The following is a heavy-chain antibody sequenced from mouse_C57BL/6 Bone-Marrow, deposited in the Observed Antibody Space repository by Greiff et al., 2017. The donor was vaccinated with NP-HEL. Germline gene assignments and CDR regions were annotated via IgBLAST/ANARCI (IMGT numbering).Heavy chain of an antibody. Sequence: QVQLQQPGAELVRPGSSVKLSCKASGYTFTSYWMDWVKQRPGQGLEWIGNIYPSDSETHYNQKFKNKATLTVDKSSSTAYMQLSSLTSEDSAVDYCARGYGSSYEDYYAMDYWGQGTSVTVSS. CDR2: IYPSDSET. CDR3: ARGYGSSYEDYYAMDY. D-gene: IGHD1-1*01. J-gene: IGHJ4*01. CDR1: GYTFTSYW. V-gene: IGHV1-61*01.